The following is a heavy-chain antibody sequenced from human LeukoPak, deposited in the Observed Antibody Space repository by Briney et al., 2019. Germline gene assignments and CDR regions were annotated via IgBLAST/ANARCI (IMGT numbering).Heavy chain of an antibody. CDR1: GYTFSRFG. J-gene: IGHJ4*02. Sequence: ASVKVSCKASGYTFSRFGVGWVRQAPGQGLEWMGWISAYNGNTNFAQKFQGRVTLTTDTSTSTAYMELRSLRSDDTAVYYCARGSLGEGSYLYWGQGTLVTVSS. CDR3: ARGSLGEGSYLY. V-gene: IGHV1-18*01. D-gene: IGHD1-26*01. CDR2: ISAYNGNT.